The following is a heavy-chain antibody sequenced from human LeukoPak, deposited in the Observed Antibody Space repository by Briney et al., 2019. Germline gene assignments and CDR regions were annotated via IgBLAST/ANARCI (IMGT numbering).Heavy chain of an antibody. Sequence: PGGSLRLSCAASGFTFSSYSMNWVRQAPGKGLEWVSSISSSSSYIYYADSVKGRFAISRDNAKNSLYLQMNSPRAEDTAVYYCAKGYSSSWSAPDVWGKGTTITVSS. D-gene: IGHD6-13*01. CDR3: AKGYSSSWSAPDV. J-gene: IGHJ6*04. V-gene: IGHV3-21*04. CDR1: GFTFSSYS. CDR2: ISSSSSYI.